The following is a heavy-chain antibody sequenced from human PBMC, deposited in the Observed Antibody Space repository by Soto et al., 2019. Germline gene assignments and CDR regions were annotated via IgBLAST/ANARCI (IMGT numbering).Heavy chain of an antibody. CDR3: AKAVYSSSWYWLD. J-gene: IGHJ4*02. Sequence: GGSLRLSCAASGFTVSSNYMCWVRQAPGKGLEWVSAISGSGGSTYYADSVKGRFTISRDNSKNTLYLQMNSLRGEDTAVYFCAKAVYSSSWYWLDWGQGTLVTVSS. V-gene: IGHV3-23*01. CDR1: GFTVSSNY. D-gene: IGHD6-13*01. CDR2: ISGSGGST.